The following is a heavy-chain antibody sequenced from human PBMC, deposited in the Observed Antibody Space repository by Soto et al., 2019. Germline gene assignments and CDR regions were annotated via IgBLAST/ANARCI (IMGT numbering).Heavy chain of an antibody. Sequence: EVQLVESGGGLVQPGRSLRLSCAASGFTFDDYAMHWVRQAPGKGLEWVSGISWNSGSIGYADSVKGRFTISRDNAKNSLYLQMNSLRAEDTALYYCAQDDYGGNGYFDYWGQGTLVTVSS. CDR1: GFTFDDYA. J-gene: IGHJ4*02. D-gene: IGHD4-17*01. CDR2: ISWNSGSI. V-gene: IGHV3-9*01. CDR3: AQDDYGGNGYFDY.